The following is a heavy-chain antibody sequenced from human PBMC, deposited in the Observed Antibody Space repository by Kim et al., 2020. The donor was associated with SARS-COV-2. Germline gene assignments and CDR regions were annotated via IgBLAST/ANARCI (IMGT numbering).Heavy chain of an antibody. J-gene: IGHJ3*02. V-gene: IGHV3-11*01. CDR3: ARAEVGHNAFPI. D-gene: IGHD1-26*01. Sequence: YYADSVEGRFTISRDNSKKSLYLQMSSLRAEDTAVYYCARAEVGHNAFPIWGQGTLVTVSS.